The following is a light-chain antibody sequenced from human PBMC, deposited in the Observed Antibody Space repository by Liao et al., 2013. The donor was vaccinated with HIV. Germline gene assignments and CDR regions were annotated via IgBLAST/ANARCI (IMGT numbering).Light chain of an antibody. V-gene: IGLV3-1*01. CDR1: KVASKN. CDR2: ENY. CDR3: QAWDSTAAV. J-gene: IGLJ1*01. Sequence: SYDLTQPPSVSVSPGQTATITCSGDKVASKNVCWYQVKAGRSPEVVMYENYRRPSGIPERFSASKSGHTATLTISGAQAMDEADYYCQAWDSTAAVFGTGTEVTVL.